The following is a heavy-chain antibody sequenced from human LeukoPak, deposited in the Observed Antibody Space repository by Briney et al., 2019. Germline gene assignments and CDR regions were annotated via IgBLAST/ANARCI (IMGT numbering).Heavy chain of an antibody. J-gene: IGHJ4*02. CDR2: ISSSGSTI. CDR3: ATAGQRYYYDSSGYYPLDY. V-gene: IGHV3-48*03. D-gene: IGHD3-22*01. Sequence: KSGGSLRLSCAASGFTFSSYEMNWVRQAPGKGLEWVSYISSSGSTIYYADSVKGRFTISRDNAKNSLYLQMNSLRAEDTAVYYCATAGQRYYYDSSGYYPLDYWGQGTLVTVSS. CDR1: GFTFSSYE.